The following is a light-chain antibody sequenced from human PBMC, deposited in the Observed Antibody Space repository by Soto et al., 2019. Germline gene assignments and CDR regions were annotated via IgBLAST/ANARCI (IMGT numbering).Light chain of an antibody. CDR1: GSDVGGYNF. Sequence: QSALTQPPSASGSPGQSVSISCTGAGSDVGGYNFVSWYQQHPGKAPKLMIYEVTKRPSGVPDRFSGSNSGNTASLTVSGLQAEDEADYYCSSYAGSDNFGVFGGGTKLTVL. V-gene: IGLV2-8*01. CDR2: EVT. CDR3: SSYAGSDNFGV. J-gene: IGLJ3*02.